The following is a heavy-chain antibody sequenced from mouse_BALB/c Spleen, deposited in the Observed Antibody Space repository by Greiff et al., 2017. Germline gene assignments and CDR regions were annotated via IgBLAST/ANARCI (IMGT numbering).Heavy chain of an antibody. Sequence: EVKLVESGTVLARPGASVKMSCKASGYTFTSYWMHWVKQRPGQGLEWIGAIYPGNSDTSYNQKFKGKAKLTAVTSTSTAYMELSSLTNEDSAVYYCTRPLWSYYAMDYWGQGTSVTVSS. CDR1: GYTFTSYW. D-gene: IGHD1-1*02. V-gene: IGHV1-5*01. CDR3: TRPLWSYYAMDY. J-gene: IGHJ4*01. CDR2: IYPGNSDT.